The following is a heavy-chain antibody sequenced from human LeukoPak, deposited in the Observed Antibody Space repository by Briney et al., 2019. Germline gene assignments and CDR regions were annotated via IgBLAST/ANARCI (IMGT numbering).Heavy chain of an antibody. J-gene: IGHJ4*02. CDR2: LYYTGST. CDR1: GGSISNYY. V-gene: IGHV4-59*01. D-gene: IGHD6-19*01. Sequence: SSETLSLTCTVSGGSISNYYWSWIRQPPGKGLEWIGNLYYTGSTNYNPSLKSRVTISLDTSKNQFSLKLTSVTAADTAVYFCTRARHSSGWNDYWGQGTLVTVSS. CDR3: TRARHSSGWNDY.